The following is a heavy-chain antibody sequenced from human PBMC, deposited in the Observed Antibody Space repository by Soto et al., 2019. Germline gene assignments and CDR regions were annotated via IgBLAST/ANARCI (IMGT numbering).Heavy chain of an antibody. Sequence: QVQLQQWGAGLLKPSETLSLTCAVYGGSFSGYYWSWIRQTPGKGLEWIGEINDSRSTNNNPSLRSPGTILVDTPKNQFSLKMSSVTAADTAVYYCARGLLLWFGELSRRGGYYYCMDVWGKGTTVTVSS. CDR2: INDSRST. D-gene: IGHD3-10*01. J-gene: IGHJ6*03. CDR1: GGSFSGYY. V-gene: IGHV4-34*04. CDR3: ARGLLLWFGELSRRGGYYYCMDV.